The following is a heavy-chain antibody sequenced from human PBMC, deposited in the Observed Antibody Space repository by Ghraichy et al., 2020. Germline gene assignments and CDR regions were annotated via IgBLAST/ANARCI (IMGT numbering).Heavy chain of an antibody. J-gene: IGHJ4*02. D-gene: IGHD2-2*02. CDR2: IYPGDSDT. CDR1: GYSFTSYW. V-gene: IGHV5-51*01. CDR3: ARHSGSSTSCYIDY. Sequence: GGSLRLSCKGSGYSFTSYWIGWVRQMPGKGLEWMGIIYPGDSDTRYSPSFQGQVTISADKSISTAYLQWSSLKASDTAMYYCARHSGSSTSCYIDYWGQGTLVTVSS.